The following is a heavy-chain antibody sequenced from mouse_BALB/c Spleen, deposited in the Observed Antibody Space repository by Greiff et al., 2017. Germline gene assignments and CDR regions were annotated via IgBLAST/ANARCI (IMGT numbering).Heavy chain of an antibody. Sequence: QVQLKESGAELAKPGASVKMSCKASGYTFTSYWMHWVKQRPGQGLEWIGYINPSTGYTEYNQKFKDKATLTADKSSSTAYMQLSSLTSEDSAVYYCATGTNYFDYWGQGTTLTVSS. CDR1: GYTFTSYW. V-gene: IGHV1-7*01. CDR2: INPSTGYT. CDR3: ATGTNYFDY. D-gene: IGHD4-1*01. J-gene: IGHJ2*01.